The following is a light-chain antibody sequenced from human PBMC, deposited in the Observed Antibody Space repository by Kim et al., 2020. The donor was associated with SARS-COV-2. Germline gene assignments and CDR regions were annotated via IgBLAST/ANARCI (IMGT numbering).Light chain of an antibody. Sequence: QSVLTQPPSASGTPGQRVTISCSGGSSNIGSNTVNWYQQLPGTAPKLLIYSNNQRPSGVPDRFSGSKSGTSASLAISGLQSDDEADYYCATWDDSLNVVIFGGGTQLTVL. CDR1: SSNIGSNT. CDR3: ATWDDSLNVVI. J-gene: IGLJ2*01. CDR2: SNN. V-gene: IGLV1-44*01.